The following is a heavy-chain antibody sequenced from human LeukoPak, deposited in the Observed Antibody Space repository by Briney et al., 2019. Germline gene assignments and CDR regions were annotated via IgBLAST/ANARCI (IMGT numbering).Heavy chain of an antibody. V-gene: IGHV4-39*07. CDR1: GGSISSSSYY. CDR3: ARVTSPGREAFDI. J-gene: IGHJ3*02. D-gene: IGHD3-10*01. CDR2: IYYSGST. Sequence: SETLSLTCTVSGGSISSSSYYWGWIRQPPGKGLEWIGSIYYSGSTYYNPSLKSRVTISVDPSKNQFSLKLSSVTAAATAVYYCARVTSPGREAFDIWGQGTMVTVSS.